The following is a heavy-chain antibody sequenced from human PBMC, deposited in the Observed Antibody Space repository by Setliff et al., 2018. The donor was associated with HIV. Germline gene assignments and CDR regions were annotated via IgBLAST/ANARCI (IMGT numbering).Heavy chain of an antibody. CDR2: IYSTGST. J-gene: IGHJ4*02. CDR3: AKGAGFYGDYTFDH. CDR1: GPSINIHY. V-gene: IGHV4-59*11. D-gene: IGHD4-17*01. Sequence: PSETLSLTCTVSGPSINIHYWSWIRQSPGKGFEWIGYIYSTGSTNYNPSLQSRVTISMVASRNQFSLKVTSVTAADTAAYYCAKGAGFYGDYTFDHWGQGRQVTVSS.